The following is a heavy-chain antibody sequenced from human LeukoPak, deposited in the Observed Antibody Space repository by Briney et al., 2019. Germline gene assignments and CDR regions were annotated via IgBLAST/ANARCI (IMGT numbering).Heavy chain of an antibody. V-gene: IGHV4-61*02. J-gene: IGHJ4*02. Sequence: PSETLSLTCTVSGGSISSGSYYWSWIRQPAGKGLEWIGRIYTSGSTNYNPSLKSRVTISVDTSKNQFSLKLGSVTAADTAVYYCAREYYAGFDYWGQGTLVTVSS. D-gene: IGHD3-3*01. CDR2: IYTSGST. CDR1: GGSISSGSYY. CDR3: AREYYAGFDY.